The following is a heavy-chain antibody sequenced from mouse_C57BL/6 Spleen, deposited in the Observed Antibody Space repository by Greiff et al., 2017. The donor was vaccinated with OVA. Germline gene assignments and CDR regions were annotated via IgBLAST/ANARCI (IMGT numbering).Heavy chain of an antibody. Sequence: QVQLKESGAELVRPGASVTLSCKASGYTFTDYEMHWVKQTPVHGLEWIGAIDPETGGTAYNQKFKVKAILTADKSSSTAYMELRSLTSEDSAVYYCTLTGTRSGGFAYWGQGTLVTVSA. CDR2: IDPETGGT. CDR1: GYTFTDYE. D-gene: IGHD4-1*01. J-gene: IGHJ3*01. V-gene: IGHV1-15*01. CDR3: TLTGTRSGGFAY.